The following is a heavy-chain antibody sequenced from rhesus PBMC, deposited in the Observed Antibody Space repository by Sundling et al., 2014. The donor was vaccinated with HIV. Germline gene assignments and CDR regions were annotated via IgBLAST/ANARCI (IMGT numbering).Heavy chain of an antibody. D-gene: IGHD2-8*01. CDR3: ARSYCGGRVCYAFWDDYWVIDY. J-gene: IGHJ4*01. CDR2: IYGSGGST. CDR1: IASISSHW. Sequence: QVQLQESGPGLVKPSETLSLTCTVSIASISSHWWNWIRQSPGRGLEWIGSIYGSGGSTEYNSSLKPRLTISKDTSKNQFSLNLTSVTAADTAVYFCARSYCGGRVCYAFWDDYWVIDYWGQGVLVTVSS. V-gene: IGHV4-93*01.